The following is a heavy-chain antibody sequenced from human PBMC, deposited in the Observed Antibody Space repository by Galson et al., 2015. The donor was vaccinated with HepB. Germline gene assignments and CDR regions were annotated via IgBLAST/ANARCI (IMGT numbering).Heavy chain of an antibody. CDR1: GFSLSTSGMR. J-gene: IGHJ5*02. Sequence: PALVKPTQTLTLTCTFSGFSLSTSGMRVSWIRQPPGKALEWPARIDWDDDKFYSTSLKTRLTISKDTSKNQVVLTMTNMDPVDTATYYCARIRGLTTNWFDPWGQGTLVTVSS. CDR2: IDWDDDK. CDR3: ARIRGLTTNWFDP. V-gene: IGHV2-70*04. D-gene: IGHD1-14*01.